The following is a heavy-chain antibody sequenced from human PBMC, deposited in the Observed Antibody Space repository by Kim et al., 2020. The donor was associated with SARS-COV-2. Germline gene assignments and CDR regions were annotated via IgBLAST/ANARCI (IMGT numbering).Heavy chain of an antibody. J-gene: IGHJ4*02. CDR2: IYYSGST. V-gene: IGHV4-31*03. D-gene: IGHD6-13*01. CDR1: GGSISSGGYY. Sequence: SETLSLTCTVSGGSISSGGYYWSWIRQHPGKGLEWIGYIYYSGSTYYNPSLKSRVTISVDTSKNQFSLKLSSVTAADTAVYYCARGPSSWGAHFDYWGQGTLVTVSS. CDR3: ARGPSSWGAHFDY.